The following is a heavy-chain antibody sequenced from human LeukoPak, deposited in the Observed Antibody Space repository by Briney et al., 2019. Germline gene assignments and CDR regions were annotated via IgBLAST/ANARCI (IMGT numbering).Heavy chain of an antibody. CDR1: GYSFTSYW. Sequence: GESLKISCKGSGYSFTSYWIGWVRQMPGKGLEWMGIIYPGDSDTGYSPSFQGQVTISADKSLTTACLQWSSLKASDTAMYYCARGFGSTWLEYWGQGTLVTVSS. J-gene: IGHJ4*02. CDR3: ARGFGSTWLEY. CDR2: IYPGDSDT. D-gene: IGHD6-13*01. V-gene: IGHV5-51*01.